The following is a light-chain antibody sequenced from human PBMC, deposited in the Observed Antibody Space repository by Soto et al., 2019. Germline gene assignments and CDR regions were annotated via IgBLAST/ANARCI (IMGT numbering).Light chain of an antibody. Sequence: EIVMTQSPATLSVSPGERATLSCRASQSVVNNVALYQQKPGQAPRLLIFGASTRATGIPARFSGSGSGTEFTLTISGVQSEDFAVYYCQHYNNWPPWTFGQGTKVEIK. CDR3: QHYNNWPPWT. CDR1: QSVVNN. J-gene: IGKJ1*01. CDR2: GAS. V-gene: IGKV3-15*01.